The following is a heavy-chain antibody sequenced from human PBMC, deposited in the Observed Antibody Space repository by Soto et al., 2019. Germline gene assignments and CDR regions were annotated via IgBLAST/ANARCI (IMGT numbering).Heavy chain of an antibody. CDR2: ISTNGGST. CDR1: GFTFSIYA. CDR3: ARGDYYDTSGPFSDAFDI. J-gene: IGHJ3*02. Sequence: GGSLRLSCSASGFTFSIYAMHWVRQAPGKGLEYVSSISTNGGSTDYADSVKGRFTISRDNSKNTVYLQMNSLRAEDTAVYFCARGDYYDTSGPFSDAFDIWGQGTMVTVSS. V-gene: IGHV3-64*04. D-gene: IGHD3-22*01.